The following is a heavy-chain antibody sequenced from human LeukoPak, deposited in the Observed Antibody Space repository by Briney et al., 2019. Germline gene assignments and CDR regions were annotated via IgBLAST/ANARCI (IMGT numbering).Heavy chain of an antibody. D-gene: IGHD4-17*01. CDR3: AKDGGFYGENFDY. J-gene: IGHJ4*02. V-gene: IGHV3-30*18. CDR2: ISYDGSSK. Sequence: GGSLRLSCAASGFTFSSYGMHWVRQAPGKGLEWVAVISYDGSSKYYADSVKGRFTISRDNSKNTLFLQMNSLRAGDTAVFYCAKDGGFYGENFDYWGQGTLVTVSS. CDR1: GFTFSSYG.